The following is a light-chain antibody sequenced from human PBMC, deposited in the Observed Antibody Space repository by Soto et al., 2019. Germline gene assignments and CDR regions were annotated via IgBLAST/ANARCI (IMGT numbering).Light chain of an antibody. CDR1: QSVSSN. CDR2: GAS. CDR3: QQYKNWPRT. J-gene: IGKJ1*01. Sequence: IFVTQSPSTLSVSPGERATLFCRASQSVSSNLDWYQQKLGQAPRLLIYGASTRATGISARFSGSGSGTEFTLTISSLQSEDFAIYYCQQYKNWPRTFGQGTKVDFK. V-gene: IGKV3-15*01.